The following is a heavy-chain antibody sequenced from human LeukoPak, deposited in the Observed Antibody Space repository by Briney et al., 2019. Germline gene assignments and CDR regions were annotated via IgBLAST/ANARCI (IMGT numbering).Heavy chain of an antibody. CDR2: IWYDGSDK. CDR3: ARGRNSGFSLDY. V-gene: IGHV3-33*01. CDR1: GFSFNSYV. D-gene: IGHD3-22*01. J-gene: IGHJ4*02. Sequence: GGSLRLSCVAAGFSFNSYVMNWVRQAPGKGPEWVASIWYDGSDKFYADSVKGRFTISRDNSENTLHLQMNSLRAEDTAVYFCARGRNSGFSLDYWGQGTLVTVSS.